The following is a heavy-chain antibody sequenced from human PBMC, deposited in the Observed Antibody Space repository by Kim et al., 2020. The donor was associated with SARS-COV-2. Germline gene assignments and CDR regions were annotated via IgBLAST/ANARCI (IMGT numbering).Heavy chain of an antibody. J-gene: IGHJ3*01. D-gene: IGHD1-1*01. CDR1: GFTFSDSP. CDR3: TRIPGTTLALRDAFGV. Sequence: GGSLRLSCAASGFTFSDSPIHWVRQASGKGLEWVGRIRSRVYSYATSYAASVKGRFTISRDDSESTAYLQMNSLKTEDTAVYYCTRIPGTTLALRDAFGV. CDR2: IRSRVYSYAT. V-gene: IGHV3-73*01.